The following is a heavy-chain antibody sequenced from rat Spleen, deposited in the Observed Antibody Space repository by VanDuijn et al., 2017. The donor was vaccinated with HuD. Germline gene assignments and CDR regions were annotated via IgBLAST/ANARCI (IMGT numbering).Heavy chain of an antibody. V-gene: IGHV2-15*01. D-gene: IGHD1-4*01. CDR3: TRESLPGYNSHWFVY. Sequence: QVQLKESGPGLVQPSQTLSLTCTVSGFSLINYGVSWVRQPPGKGLEWIGAIWSGGNTDYNSALKSRLSISRDTSKSQVLLKMNSLQTEDTATYFCTRESLPGYNSHWFVYWGQGTLVTVSS. CDR1: GFSLINYG. J-gene: IGHJ3*01. CDR2: IWSGGNT.